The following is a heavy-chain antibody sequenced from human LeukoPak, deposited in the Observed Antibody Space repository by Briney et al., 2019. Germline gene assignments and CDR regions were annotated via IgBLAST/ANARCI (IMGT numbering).Heavy chain of an antibody. CDR2: IKPDGTTK. J-gene: IGHJ4*02. Sequence: PGGSLRLSCAASGFPFSSYSMTWVRQAPGKGLGWVANIKPDGTTKFYVDSVKGRFTISRDNALNSLYLQMNSLSAEDTAIYYCARSIPYGTTWYGRSDYWGQGTLVTVSS. V-gene: IGHV3-7*03. CDR1: GFPFSSYS. D-gene: IGHD6-13*01. CDR3: ARSIPYGTTWYGRSDY.